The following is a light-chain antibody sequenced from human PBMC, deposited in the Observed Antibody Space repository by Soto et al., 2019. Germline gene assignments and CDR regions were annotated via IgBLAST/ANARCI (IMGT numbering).Light chain of an antibody. J-gene: IGLJ1*01. CDR3: SSYTSSSTLV. CDR2: EVS. CDR1: SSDVGGYNY. Sequence: QSVLTQPASVSGSPGQSITISCTGTSSDVGGYNYVSWYQQHPGKAPKLMIYEVSNRPSGVSNRFSGSKSGNTASLTISGLQAEDEADYYCSSYTSSSTLVIATGTKVNVL. V-gene: IGLV2-14*01.